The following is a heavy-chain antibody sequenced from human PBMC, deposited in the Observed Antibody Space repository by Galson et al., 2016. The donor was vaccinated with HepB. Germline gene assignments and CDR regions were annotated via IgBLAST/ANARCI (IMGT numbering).Heavy chain of an antibody. Sequence: SLRLSCAASGFTFNTYAMHWVRRAPGKGLEWVALIWYDGNKKYYADSVKGRFTISRDNAENSLYLQMNSLGGEDTAVYYCARDRRYCASTTCPLQYYGMDVWGQGTTVTVSS. CDR2: IWYDGNKK. CDR1: GFTFNTYA. CDR3: ARDRRYCASTTCPLQYYGMDV. D-gene: IGHD2-2*01. V-gene: IGHV3-33*01. J-gene: IGHJ6*02.